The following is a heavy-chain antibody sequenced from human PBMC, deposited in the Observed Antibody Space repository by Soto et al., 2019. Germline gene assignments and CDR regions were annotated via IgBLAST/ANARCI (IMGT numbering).Heavy chain of an antibody. D-gene: IGHD3-3*01. Sequence: ASVKVSCKASGYTFTSYDINWVRQATGQGLEWMGWMNPNSGNTGYAQKFRGRVTMTRNTSISTAYMELSSLRSEDTAVYYCARGGYYDFWSGYYTGYYDSSGYWSYWGQGTLVTVSS. CDR1: GYTFTSYD. CDR2: MNPNSGNT. J-gene: IGHJ4*02. V-gene: IGHV1-8*01. CDR3: ARGGYYDFWSGYYTGYYDSSGYWSY.